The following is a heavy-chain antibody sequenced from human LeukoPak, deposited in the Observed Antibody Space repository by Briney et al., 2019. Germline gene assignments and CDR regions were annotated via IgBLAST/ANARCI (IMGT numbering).Heavy chain of an antibody. CDR1: GGSIRSTSYY. V-gene: IGHV4-39*07. CDR2: IYYSGST. J-gene: IGHJ3*02. CDR3: ARGGLVRGTLNSLIGFDI. D-gene: IGHD3-10*01. Sequence: SQTLSLTCTVSGGSIRSTSYYWGWIRQPPGKGLEWIGSIYYSGSTYYNPSLKSRVTISVDTSKNQFSLKLSSVTAADTAVYYCARGGLVRGTLNSLIGFDIWDQGIMVTVSS.